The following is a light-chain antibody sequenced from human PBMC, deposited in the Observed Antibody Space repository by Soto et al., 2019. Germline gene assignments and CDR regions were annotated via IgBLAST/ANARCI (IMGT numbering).Light chain of an antibody. CDR3: RFYTKSRPFV. J-gene: IGLJ1*01. CDR2: DVS. CDR1: SSDVGGYNY. Sequence: QSVLTQPASVSGSPGQSITISCTGTSSDVGGYNYVSWYRQHPGRAPKLMIYDVSNRPSGVSNRFSGSKSGNTASLTISWAQAEDEGDYFRRFYTKSRPFVFGNGDKGPVL. V-gene: IGLV2-14*01.